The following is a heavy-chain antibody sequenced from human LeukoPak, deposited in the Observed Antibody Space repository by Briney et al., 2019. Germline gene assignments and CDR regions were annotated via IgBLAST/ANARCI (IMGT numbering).Heavy chain of an antibody. D-gene: IGHD2-15*01. J-gene: IGHJ4*02. V-gene: IGHV4-59*08. CDR1: GGPISSYY. CDR3: ARHGYCSGGTCWVN. Sequence: SETLSLTCTVSGGPISSYYWSWIRQPPGKGLEWIGYIYSSGTTKYNPSLNSRVTILVDTSKNQFSLKLSSVTAADTAVYYCARHGYCSGGTCWVNWGQGTLVTVSS. CDR2: IYSSGTT.